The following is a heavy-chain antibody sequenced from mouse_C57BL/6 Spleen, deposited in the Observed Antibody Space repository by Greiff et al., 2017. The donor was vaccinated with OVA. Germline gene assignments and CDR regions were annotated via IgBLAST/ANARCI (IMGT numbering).Heavy chain of an antibody. D-gene: IGHD3-1*01. CDR1: GFTFTDYY. J-gene: IGHJ2*01. V-gene: IGHV7-3*01. CDR2: IRNKANGYTT. CDR3: ARYTSSRLGQ. Sequence: EVKLVESGGGLVQPGGSLSLSCAASGFTFTDYYMSWVRQPPGKALEWLGFIRNKANGYTTEYSASVKGRFTISRDNSQSILYLQMNALRAEDRATYYRARYTSSRLGQWGQGTPPQVSS.